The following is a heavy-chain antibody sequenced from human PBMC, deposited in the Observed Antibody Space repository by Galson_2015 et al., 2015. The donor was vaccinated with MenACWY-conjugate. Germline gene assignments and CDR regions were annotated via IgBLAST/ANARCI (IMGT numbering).Heavy chain of an antibody. V-gene: IGHV3-48*01. D-gene: IGHD2/OR15-2a*01. J-gene: IGHJ4*02. CDR3: VRDRSMAYFDY. Sequence: GLEWVSYISSSSSTIYYADSVKGRFTFSRDNSRNTLFLQMNSLRAEDTAVYYCVRDRSMAYFDYWGQGALVIVSS. CDR2: ISSSSSTI.